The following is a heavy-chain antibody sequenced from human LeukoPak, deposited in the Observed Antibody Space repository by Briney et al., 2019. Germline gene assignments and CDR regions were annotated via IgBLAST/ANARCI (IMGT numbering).Heavy chain of an antibody. J-gene: IGHJ6*02. CDR2: INWNSDTK. CDR1: RFAFHNYA. D-gene: IGHD4-23*01. CDR3: AKDTGGNGAYFYAMDV. Sequence: PGGSLRLSCVGSRFAFHNYAMHWVRRPPGKGLEWVSAINWNSDTKAYADSVKGRFTISRDRARNSLYLQMDSLRPEDTALYYCAKDTGGNGAYFYAMDVWGQGTSVTVSS. V-gene: IGHV3-9*01.